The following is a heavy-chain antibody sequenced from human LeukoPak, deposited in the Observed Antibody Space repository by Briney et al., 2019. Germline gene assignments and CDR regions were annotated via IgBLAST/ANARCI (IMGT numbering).Heavy chain of an antibody. CDR3: ATTVTTVLSWFDP. D-gene: IGHD4-17*01. V-gene: IGHV4-38-2*02. CDR2: IYYSGST. Sequence: SETLSLTCTVSGYSISSGYYWGWIRQPPGKGLEWIGSIYYSGSTYYNPSLKSRVTISVDTSKNQFSLKLSSVTAADTAVYYCATTVTTVLSWFDPWGQGTLVTVSS. J-gene: IGHJ5*02. CDR1: GYSISSGYY.